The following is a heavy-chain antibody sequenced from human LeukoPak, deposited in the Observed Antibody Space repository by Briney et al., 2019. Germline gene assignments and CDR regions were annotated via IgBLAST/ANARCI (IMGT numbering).Heavy chain of an antibody. D-gene: IGHD6-13*01. CDR1: GFIFSSYW. J-gene: IGHJ4*02. Sequence: GGSLRLSCAASGFIFSSYWMSWVRQAPGKGLEWVANIKQDGSEKYYVDSVKGRFTISRDNAKNSLYLQMNSLRAEDTAVYYCAKDRGIAAPPIFDYWGQGTLVTVSS. V-gene: IGHV3-7*03. CDR3: AKDRGIAAPPIFDY. CDR2: IKQDGSEK.